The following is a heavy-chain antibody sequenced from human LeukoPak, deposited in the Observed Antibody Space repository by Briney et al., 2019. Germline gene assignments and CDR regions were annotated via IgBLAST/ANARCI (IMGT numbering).Heavy chain of an antibody. CDR2: IYYSGTI. V-gene: IGHV4-39*01. CDR3: ARHTNWGSCYFDY. CDR1: GDSISSSSYF. D-gene: IGHD7-27*01. Sequence: PSETLSLTCTVSGDSISSSSYFWGWIRQPPGKGLEWIASIYYSGTIYYNPSLRSRVTMSIDTTKSQFSLNLSSVTAADTAVYSCARHTNWGSCYFDYWGQGTLVTVSS. J-gene: IGHJ4*02.